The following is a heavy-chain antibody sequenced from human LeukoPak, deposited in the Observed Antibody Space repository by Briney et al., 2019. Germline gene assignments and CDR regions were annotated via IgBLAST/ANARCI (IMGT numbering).Heavy chain of an antibody. CDR3: AKDLMRDRWFGES. CDR1: GFTFSYYG. CDR2: IRYDGNDK. Sequence: GGSLRLSWAAAGFTFSYYGMHWVRQAPGKGREWVAFIRYDGNDKYYADSVKGRFTISRDTSRNTLYLQMNSLRLEDTAVYYCAKDLMRDRWFGESWGQGTLVTVSS. D-gene: IGHD3-10*01. J-gene: IGHJ5*02. V-gene: IGHV3-30*02.